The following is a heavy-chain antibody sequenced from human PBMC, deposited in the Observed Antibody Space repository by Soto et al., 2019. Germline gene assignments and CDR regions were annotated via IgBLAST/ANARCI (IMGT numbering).Heavy chain of an antibody. CDR2: IISIFDTV. CDR3: ARDNYGSGSYYSRLYYFDY. CDR1: GGTLSTYA. Sequence: QVQLVQSGAEVKKPGSSVKVSCKASGGTLSTYAISWVRQAPGQGLEWMGGIISIFDTVNYAQKFQGRVTTTEETSTNTAYMQLSSLRSEATALDSCARDNYGSGSYYSRLYYFDYWGQGTLVTVSS. J-gene: IGHJ4*02. V-gene: IGHV1-69*06. D-gene: IGHD3-10*01.